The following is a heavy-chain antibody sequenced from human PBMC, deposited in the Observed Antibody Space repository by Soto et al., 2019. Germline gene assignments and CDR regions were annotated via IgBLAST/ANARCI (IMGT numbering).Heavy chain of an antibody. CDR1: DGSISTYDC. CDR2: MFHSGGA. J-gene: IGHJ4*02. D-gene: IGHD3-3*01. V-gene: IGHV4-4*02. Sequence: SETLSLTCVVSDGSISTYDCWTWVRQPPGKGLEWIGKMFHSGGADYSPSLKSRVTISADSSKNHFSLRLTAVTAADTAVYYCATGNVDSMLEYWGQGTQVTVSS. CDR3: ATGNVDSMLEY.